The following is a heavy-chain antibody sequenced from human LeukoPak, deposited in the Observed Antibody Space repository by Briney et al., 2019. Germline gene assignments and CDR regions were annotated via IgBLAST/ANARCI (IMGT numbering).Heavy chain of an antibody. CDR1: GFTFSSYE. Sequence: GGSLRLSCAASGFTFSSYEMNWVRQAPGKGLEWVSYISSGGTTIYYADSVSGRFTISRDNAKNSLYLQMNSLRAEDTAVYYCARSPYSGYDYFDYWGRGSPVTVSS. CDR3: ARSPYSGYDYFDY. J-gene: IGHJ4*02. D-gene: IGHD5-12*01. V-gene: IGHV3-48*03. CDR2: ISSGGTTI.